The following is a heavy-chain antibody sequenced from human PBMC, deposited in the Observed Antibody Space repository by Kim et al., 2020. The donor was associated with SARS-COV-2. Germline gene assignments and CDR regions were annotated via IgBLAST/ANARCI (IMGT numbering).Heavy chain of an antibody. Sequence: SETLSLTCTVSGGSISSGDYYWSWIRQPPGKGLEWIGYIYYSGSTYYNPSLKSRVTISVDTSKNQFSLKLSSVTAADTAVYYCARFRQSVVPAAMYFDYWGQEPWSPSPQ. CDR3: ARFRQSVVPAAMYFDY. J-gene: IGHJ4*01. D-gene: IGHD2-2*01. CDR1: GGSISSGDYY. V-gene: IGHV4-30-4*01. CDR2: IYYSGST.